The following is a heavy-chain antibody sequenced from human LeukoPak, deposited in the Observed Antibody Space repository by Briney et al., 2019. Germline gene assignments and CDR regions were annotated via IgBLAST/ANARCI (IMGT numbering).Heavy chain of an antibody. CDR1: GGSISSYY. CDR2: IYYSGST. Sequence: PSETLSLTCTVSGGSISSYYWSWIRQPPGKGLEWIGYIYYSGSTNYNPSLKRRVTISVDTSRNQFSLKLSSVTAADTAVYYGARVSYYDSSGKCDYGGQGTLVTVSS. V-gene: IGHV4-59*01. D-gene: IGHD3-22*01. J-gene: IGHJ4*02. CDR3: ARVSYYDSSGKCDY.